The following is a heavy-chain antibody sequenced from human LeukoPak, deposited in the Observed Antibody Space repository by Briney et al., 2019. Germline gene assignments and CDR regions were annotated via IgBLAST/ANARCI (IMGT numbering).Heavy chain of an antibody. D-gene: IGHD6-6*01. J-gene: IGHJ4*02. CDR1: GGSFSGYY. V-gene: IGHV4-34*01. CDR3: ARVGPIAARPWIFDY. Sequence: PSETLSLTCAVYGGSFSGYYWSWIRQPPGKGLEWIGEINHSGSTNYNPSLKSRVTISVDTSKNQFSLKLSSVTAADTAVYYCARVGPIAARPWIFDYWGQGTLVTVSS. CDR2: INHSGST.